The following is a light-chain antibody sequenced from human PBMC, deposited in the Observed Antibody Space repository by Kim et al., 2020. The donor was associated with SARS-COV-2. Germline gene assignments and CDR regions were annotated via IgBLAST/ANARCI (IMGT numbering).Light chain of an antibody. J-gene: IGLJ2*01. CDR1: KLGDKY. V-gene: IGLV3-1*01. CDR3: QGWDSSTVV. CDR2: QDS. Sequence: SYELTQPPSASVSPGQTASITCSGDKLGDKYACWYQQKPGQSPVPVIYQDSKRPSGIPERFSGSNSGNTATLTISGTQAMDEADYYCQGWDSSTVVFGGGTQLTVL.